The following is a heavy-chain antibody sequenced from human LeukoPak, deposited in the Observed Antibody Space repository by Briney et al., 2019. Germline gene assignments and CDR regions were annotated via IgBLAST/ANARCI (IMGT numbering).Heavy chain of an antibody. J-gene: IGHJ4*02. Sequence: GGSLRLSCAASGFTFDDYVIHWVRQPPGKGLEWVSLISGDGNSAYYADSVKGRFTISRDNIKNSLYPQMNSLKAEDTAFYYCAKDLADIVSVVAGIDYWGQGTLVTVSS. CDR1: GFTFDDYV. CDR2: ISGDGNSA. D-gene: IGHD2-15*01. CDR3: AKDLADIVSVVAGIDY. V-gene: IGHV3-43*02.